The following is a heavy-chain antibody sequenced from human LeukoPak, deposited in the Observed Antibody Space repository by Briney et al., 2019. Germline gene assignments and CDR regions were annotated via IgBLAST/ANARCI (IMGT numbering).Heavy chain of an antibody. CDR3: TKNIRIAGAGRDAFDI. D-gene: IGHD6-19*01. J-gene: IGHJ3*02. V-gene: IGHV3-23*01. Sequence: GGSLRLSCAASGFTFSTYGMSWVRQAPGKGLEWVSSISGSGINTYYADSVKGRFTISRDSSRDALYLQMNNLRAEDTAIYYCTKNIRIAGAGRDAFDIWGQGTMLIVSS. CDR1: GFTFSTYG. CDR2: ISGSGINT.